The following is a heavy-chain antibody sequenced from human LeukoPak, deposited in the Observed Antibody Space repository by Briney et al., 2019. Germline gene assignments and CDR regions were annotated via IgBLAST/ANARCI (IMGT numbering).Heavy chain of an antibody. V-gene: IGHV4-39*07. J-gene: IGHJ4*02. D-gene: IGHD3-9*01. Sequence: SETLSLTCTVSGGSISSSSYYWGWLRQPPGKGLEWIGTIYYSGSTYYNPSLKSRVTISVDTSKNQFSLRLSSVTAADTAMNCCARDYPVLRYFDWLPSSNYFDYWGQGTLVTVSS. CDR3: ARDYPVLRYFDWLPSSNYFDY. CDR1: GGSISSSSYY. CDR2: IYYSGST.